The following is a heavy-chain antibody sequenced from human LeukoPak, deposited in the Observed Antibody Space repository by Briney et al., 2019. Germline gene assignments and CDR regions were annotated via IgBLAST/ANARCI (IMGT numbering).Heavy chain of an antibody. CDR3: ARGVPQWFGESPPLGY. V-gene: IGHV3-33*01. CDR2: IWYDGSNK. D-gene: IGHD3-10*01. Sequence: GGSLRLSCAASGFTFSSYGMHWVRQAPGKGLEWVAVIWYDGSNKYYADSVKGRFTISRDNSKNTLYLQTNSLRAEDTAVYYCARGVPQWFGESPPLGYWGQGTLVTVSS. CDR1: GFTFSSYG. J-gene: IGHJ4*02.